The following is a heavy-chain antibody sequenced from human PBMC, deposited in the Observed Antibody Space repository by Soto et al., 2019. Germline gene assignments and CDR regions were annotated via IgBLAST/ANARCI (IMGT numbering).Heavy chain of an antibody. CDR1: GGSFSGYY. D-gene: IGHD2-2*01. V-gene: IGHV4-34*01. J-gene: IGHJ6*02. CDR2: INHSGST. CDR3: ARGPSSSTSQRYYYYYYGMDV. Sequence: PSETLSLTCAVYGGSFSGYYWSWIRQPPGKGLERIGEINHSGSTNYNPSLKSRVTISVDTSKNQFSLKLSSVTAADTAVYYCARGPSSSTSQRYYYYYYGMDVWGQGTTVTVSS.